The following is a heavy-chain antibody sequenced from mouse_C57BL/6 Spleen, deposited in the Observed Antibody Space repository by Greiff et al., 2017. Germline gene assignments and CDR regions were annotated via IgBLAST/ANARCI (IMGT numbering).Heavy chain of an antibody. CDR3: AKRGGTLPFDY. D-gene: IGHD4-1*01. CDR2: IYPGDGDT. Sequence: VQVVESGAELVKPGASVKISCKASGYAFSSYWMNWVKQRPGKGLEWIGQIYPGDGDTNYNGKFKGKATLTADKSSSTAYMQLSSLTSEDSAVYFCAKRGGTLPFDYWGQGTTLTVSS. J-gene: IGHJ2*01. CDR1: GYAFSSYW. V-gene: IGHV1-80*01.